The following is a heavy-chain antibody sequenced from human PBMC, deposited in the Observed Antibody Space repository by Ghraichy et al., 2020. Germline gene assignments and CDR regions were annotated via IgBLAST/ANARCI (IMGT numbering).Heavy chain of an antibody. J-gene: IGHJ3*02. V-gene: IGHV3-21*01. D-gene: IGHD3-9*01. CDR2: ISSSSSYI. CDR1: GFTFSSYS. Sequence: GGSLRLSCAASGFTFSSYSMNWVRQAPGKGLEWVSSISSSSSYIYYADSVKGRFTISRDNAKNSLYLQMNSLRAEDTAVYYCARESQLRYFDWPDTDAFDIWGQGTMVTVSS. CDR3: ARESQLRYFDWPDTDAFDI.